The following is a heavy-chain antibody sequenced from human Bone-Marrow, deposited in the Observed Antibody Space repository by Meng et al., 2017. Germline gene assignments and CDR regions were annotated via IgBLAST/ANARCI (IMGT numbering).Heavy chain of an antibody. V-gene: IGHV3-66*03. D-gene: IGHD6-13*01. CDR1: GFTVSSNY. CDR2: IYSCGST. CDR3: ARDLSSSSLDY. J-gene: IGHJ4*02. Sequence: EVQPVESGRGLILPWGCLSLGCAASGFTVSSNYMSWVRQAPGKGLEWVSVIYSCGSTYYADSVKGRFTISRDNSKNTLYLQMNSLRAEDTAVYYCARDLSSSSLDYRGQGTLVTVSS.